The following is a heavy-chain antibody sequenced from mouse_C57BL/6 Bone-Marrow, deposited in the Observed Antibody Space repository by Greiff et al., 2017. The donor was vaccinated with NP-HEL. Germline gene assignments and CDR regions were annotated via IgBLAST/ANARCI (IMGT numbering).Heavy chain of an antibody. CDR3: ARADSSPYYFDY. D-gene: IGHD1-1*01. Sequence: VKLVESGAELARPGASVKLSCKASGYTFTSYGISWVKQRTGQGLEWIGEIYPRSGNTYYNEKFKGKATLTADKSSSTAYMELRSLTSEDSAVYFCARADSSPYYFDYWGQGTTLTVSS. CDR1: GYTFTSYG. CDR2: IYPRSGNT. V-gene: IGHV1-81*01. J-gene: IGHJ2*01.